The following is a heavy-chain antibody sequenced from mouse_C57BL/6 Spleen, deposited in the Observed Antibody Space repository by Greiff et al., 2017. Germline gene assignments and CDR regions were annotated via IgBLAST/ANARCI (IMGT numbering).Heavy chain of an antibody. V-gene: IGHV14-2*01. CDR3: ARSPDLLSAMDY. Sequence: EVQLVESGAELVKPGASVKLSCTASGVNIKDYYMHGVKQRTEQGLEWIGRIDTEDGETKYAPKFQVKATITADTSSNTAYLQLSSLTSDDTAVYYCARSPDLLSAMDYWGQGTSVTVSS. J-gene: IGHJ4*01. CDR1: GVNIKDYY. D-gene: IGHD2-1*01. CDR2: IDTEDGET.